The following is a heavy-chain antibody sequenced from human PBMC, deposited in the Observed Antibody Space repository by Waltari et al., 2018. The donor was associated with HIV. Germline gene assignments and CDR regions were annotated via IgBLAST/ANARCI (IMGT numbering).Heavy chain of an antibody. CDR1: GYTFTNSY. CDR3: ARDSDFVTYFGAFDF. J-gene: IGHJ3*01. CDR2: INPSGGGT. D-gene: IGHD3-3*01. Sequence: QVLLVQSGAEVKKPGASVKVSCKTSGYTFTNSYVHWVRQAPGQGLEWMGKINPSGGGTTYAQKFQGRVTMTRDTSTSTVYMELGSLKSEDTAVFYCARDSDFVTYFGAFDFWSKGTMVTVSS. V-gene: IGHV1-46*01.